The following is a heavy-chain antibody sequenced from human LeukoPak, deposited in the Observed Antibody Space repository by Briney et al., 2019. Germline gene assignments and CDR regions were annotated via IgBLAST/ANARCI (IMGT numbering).Heavy chain of an antibody. J-gene: IGHJ6*02. Sequence: GGSLRLSCAASGFTSSSYAMHWVRQAPGKGLEWVAVISYDGSNKYYADSVKGRFTISRDNSKNTLYLQMNSLRAEDTAVYYCARDEMGLGGMDVWGQGTTVTVSS. D-gene: IGHD2-8*01. CDR1: GFTSSSYA. V-gene: IGHV3-30-3*01. CDR3: ARDEMGLGGMDV. CDR2: ISYDGSNK.